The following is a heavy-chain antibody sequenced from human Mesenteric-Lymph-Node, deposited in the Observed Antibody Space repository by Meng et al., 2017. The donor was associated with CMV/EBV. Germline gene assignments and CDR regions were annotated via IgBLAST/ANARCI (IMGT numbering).Heavy chain of an antibody. CDR1: GGSISSGGYY. V-gene: IGHV4-31*02. CDR3: ARDRGGYGNFDY. D-gene: IGHD3-10*01. J-gene: IGHJ4*02. CDR2: IYYPRST. Sequence: TFSGGSISSGGYYWNWIRQHPGKGLEWIGYIYYPRSTSYNPSLKSRLTMSVDTSKNQFSLELNSVTAADTAVYYCARDRGGYGNFDYWGQGTLVTVSS.